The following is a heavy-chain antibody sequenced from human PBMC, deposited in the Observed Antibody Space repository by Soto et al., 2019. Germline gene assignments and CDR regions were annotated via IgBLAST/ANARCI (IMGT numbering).Heavy chain of an antibody. Sequence: QVQLVESGGGVVQPGRSLRVSCEASGFTFSIYAMHWVRQAPGTGLEWVAVISYDGTKTYYADSVKGRFTISRDNSKNTVYLQMNSLRDEDTAVYHCAKDRGPRRQWLIDRFAYWGQGPLVTVSP. D-gene: IGHD6-19*01. CDR2: ISYDGTKT. CDR1: GFTFSIYA. J-gene: IGHJ4*02. V-gene: IGHV3-30*18. CDR3: AKDRGPRRQWLIDRFAY.